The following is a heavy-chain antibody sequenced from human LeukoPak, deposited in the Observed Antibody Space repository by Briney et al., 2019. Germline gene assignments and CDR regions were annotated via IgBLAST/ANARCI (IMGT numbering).Heavy chain of an antibody. CDR1: GGSFSGYY. Sequence: SETLSLTCAVYGGSFSGYYWSWIRQPPGKGLEWIGEINHSGSTNYNPSLKSRVTVSVDTSKNQFSLKLSSVTAADTAVYYCARPTMVRGFDPWGQGTLVTVSS. D-gene: IGHD3-10*01. V-gene: IGHV4-34*01. CDR2: INHSGST. CDR3: ARPTMVRGFDP. J-gene: IGHJ5*02.